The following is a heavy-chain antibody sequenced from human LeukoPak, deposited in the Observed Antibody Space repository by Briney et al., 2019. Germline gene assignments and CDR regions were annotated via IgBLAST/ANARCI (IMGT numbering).Heavy chain of an antibody. V-gene: IGHV1-2*02. Sequence: GASVKVSCKASGYTFTSYYMHWVRQAPGQGLEWMGWINPNSGGTNYAQKFQGRVTMTRDTSISTAYMELSRLRSDDTAVYYCARAHWVVTDLPEFPWGQGTLVTVSS. D-gene: IGHD2-21*02. CDR3: ARAHWVVTDLPEFP. CDR2: INPNSGGT. J-gene: IGHJ5*02. CDR1: GYTFTSYY.